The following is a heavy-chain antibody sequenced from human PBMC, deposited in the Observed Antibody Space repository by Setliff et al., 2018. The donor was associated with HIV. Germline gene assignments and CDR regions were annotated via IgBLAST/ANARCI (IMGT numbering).Heavy chain of an antibody. D-gene: IGHD6-19*01. CDR1: GFTFSSHW. J-gene: IGHJ4*02. V-gene: IGHV3-7*01. Sequence: GGSLRLSCAASGFTFSSHWMSWVRQAPGKGLEWVANIKQDESEEWYADSVKARFTISRDNAKNSLYLQMSNLRAGDSAVYYCATTTHAYSTGWGPDYWGQGTRVTVSS. CDR2: IKQDESEE. CDR3: ATTTHAYSTGWGPDY.